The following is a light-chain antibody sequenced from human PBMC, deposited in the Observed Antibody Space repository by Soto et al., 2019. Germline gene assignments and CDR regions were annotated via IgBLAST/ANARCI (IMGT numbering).Light chain of an antibody. CDR1: QGMSNF. CDR2: AAS. CDR3: QQLNSYLSLT. Sequence: DIQLTQSPSFLSASVGDRVTITCRASQGMSNFLAWYQQKPGKAPKLLIYAASTLQSGVPSRFSGSGSGTECTLTISSLQPEDFATYYCQQLNSYLSLTFGGGTKVEIK. V-gene: IGKV1-9*01. J-gene: IGKJ4*01.